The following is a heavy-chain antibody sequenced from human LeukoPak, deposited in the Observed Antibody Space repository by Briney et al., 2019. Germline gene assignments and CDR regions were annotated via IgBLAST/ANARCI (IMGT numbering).Heavy chain of an antibody. J-gene: IGHJ4*02. Sequence: GGSLRLSCAASGFTFSSYSMNWVRQAPGKGLEWVSSISSSSSYIYYVDSVKGRFTISRDNAKNSLYLQMNSLRAEDTAVYYCATDAAYGYDRFDHWGQGTQVTVSS. CDR3: ATDAAYGYDRFDH. D-gene: IGHD2-15*01. CDR2: ISSSSSYI. CDR1: GFTFSSYS. V-gene: IGHV3-21*01.